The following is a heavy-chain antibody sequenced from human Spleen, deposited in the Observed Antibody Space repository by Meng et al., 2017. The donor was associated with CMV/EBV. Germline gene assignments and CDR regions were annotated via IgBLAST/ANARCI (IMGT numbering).Heavy chain of an antibody. D-gene: IGHD3-10*01. Sequence: SCSAAGFTFSYYYRGWFRQAPGKGLEWLSYFINSGGTISYADSVKGRFTISRDNAKNSLYLQMDSLRVEDTAVYYCVRGGGWFAEFYWGQGTLVTV. CDR1: GFTFSYYY. V-gene: IGHV3-11*01. J-gene: IGHJ4*02. CDR2: FINSGGTI. CDR3: VRGGGWFAEFY.